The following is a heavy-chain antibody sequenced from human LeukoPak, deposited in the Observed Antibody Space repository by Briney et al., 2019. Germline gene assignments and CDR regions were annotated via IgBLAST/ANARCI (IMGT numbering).Heavy chain of an antibody. Sequence: SVKVSCTASGGTFSSYAISWVRQAPGQGLEWMGGIIPIFGTANYAQKFQGRVTITADESTSTAYMELSSLRSEDTAVYYCVKEMATIYFDSWGQGTLVTVSS. V-gene: IGHV1-69*13. CDR2: IIPIFGTA. CDR3: VKEMATIYFDS. D-gene: IGHD5-24*01. CDR1: GGTFSSYA. J-gene: IGHJ4*02.